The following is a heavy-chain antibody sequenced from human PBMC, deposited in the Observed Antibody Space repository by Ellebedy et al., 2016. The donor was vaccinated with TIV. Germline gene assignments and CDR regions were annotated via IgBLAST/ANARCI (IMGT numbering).Heavy chain of an antibody. CDR2: IKPDGSGK. J-gene: IGHJ5*02. D-gene: IGHD4-23*01. CDR1: GFTFSSYW. Sequence: GESLKISXAASGFTFSSYWMHWVRQAPGKGLEWVANIKPDGSGKYYVDSVRGRFTISRDNANNSLYLQMNSLRAEDTAVYYCARDHHYGGNSDAWGQGTLVTVSS. V-gene: IGHV3-7*01. CDR3: ARDHHYGGNSDA.